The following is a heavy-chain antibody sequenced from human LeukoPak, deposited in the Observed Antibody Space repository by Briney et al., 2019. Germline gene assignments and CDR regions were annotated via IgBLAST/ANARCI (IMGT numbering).Heavy chain of an antibody. D-gene: IGHD4-11*01. CDR1: GFTFSSYA. J-gene: IGHJ3*02. CDR3: AKVGDDSNYLLHAFDI. V-gene: IGHV3-23*01. CDR2: ISGSGGST. Sequence: GGSLRLSCAASGFTFSSYAMSWVRQAPGKGLEWVSAISGSGGSTYYADSVKGRFTISRDNSKNTLYLQMNSLRAEDTAVYYCAKVGDDSNYLLHAFDIWGQGTMVTVSS.